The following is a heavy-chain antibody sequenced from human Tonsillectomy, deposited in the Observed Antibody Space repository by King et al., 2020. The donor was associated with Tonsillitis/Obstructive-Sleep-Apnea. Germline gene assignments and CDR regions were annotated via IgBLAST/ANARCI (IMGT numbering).Heavy chain of an antibody. CDR2: IWYDGSNK. Sequence: VQLVESGGGVVQPGRSLRLSCAASGFTFSSYGMHWVRQAPGKGLEWVAVIWYDGSNKYYADSVKGRFTISRDNSKNTLYLQMNSLRAEDTAVYYCVRDSFSTKAFDYWGQGTLVTVSS. CDR3: VRDSFSTKAFDY. CDR1: GFTFSSYG. V-gene: IGHV3-33*01. J-gene: IGHJ4*02. D-gene: IGHD5/OR15-5a*01.